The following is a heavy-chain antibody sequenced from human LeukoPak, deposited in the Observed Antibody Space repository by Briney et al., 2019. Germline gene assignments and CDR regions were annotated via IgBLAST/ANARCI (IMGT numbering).Heavy chain of an antibody. Sequence: ASVKVSCKASGYTFTGYYMHWVRQAPGQGLEWMGWISAYNGNTNYAQKLQGRVTMTTDTSTSTAYMELRSLRSDDTAVYYCARDSCLKVATEGSDYWGQGTLVTVSS. CDR3: ARDSCLKVATEGSDY. D-gene: IGHD5-12*01. CDR1: GYTFTGYY. V-gene: IGHV1-18*04. J-gene: IGHJ4*02. CDR2: ISAYNGNT.